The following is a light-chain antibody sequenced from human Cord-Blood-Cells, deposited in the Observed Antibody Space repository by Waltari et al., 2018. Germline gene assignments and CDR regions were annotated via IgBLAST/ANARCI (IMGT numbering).Light chain of an antibody. CDR1: ILNVGGDDY. CDR2: DVS. Sequence: QSPLVQPPPVPGSPGPSMAIPCTGTILNVGGDDYVCWYQQHPGKAPKLMIYDVSNRPSGVSNRFSGSKSGNTASLTISGLQAEDEADYYCSSYTSSSTLVFGGGTKLTVL. V-gene: IGLV2-14*03. J-gene: IGLJ3*02. CDR3: SSYTSSSTLV.